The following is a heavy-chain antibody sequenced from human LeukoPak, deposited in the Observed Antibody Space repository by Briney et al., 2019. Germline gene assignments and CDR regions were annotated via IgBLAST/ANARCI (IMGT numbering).Heavy chain of an antibody. CDR2: IKPDGSDR. V-gene: IGHV3-7*01. CDR1: GFTFSNYW. CDR3: ARGGHRQKEF. J-gene: IGHJ4*02. D-gene: IGHD3-10*01. Sequence: QPGGSLRLSCAASGFTFSNYWMTWVRQSPGKGLEWVAIIKPDGSDRYSVDSEKGRFTVSRDNAKNSLYLQMSSLRAEDTAVYYCARGGHRQKEFWGQGTLVTVSS.